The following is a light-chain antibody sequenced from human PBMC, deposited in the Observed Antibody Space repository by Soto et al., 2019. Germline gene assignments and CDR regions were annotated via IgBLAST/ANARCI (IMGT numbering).Light chain of an antibody. CDR2: DSN. V-gene: IGLV1-40*03. CDR3: QSYGTSLSGLYV. J-gene: IGLJ1*01. CDR1: SSNIRAGQD. Sequence: PRSVCSPAGRRVTISGTGTSSNIRAGQDVPWYPQLPGAAPKFLISDSNNRASGVPDRFSVSKSGASASLAITGLRAEDEGDYFCQSYGTSLSGLYVFGTGTKVTAL.